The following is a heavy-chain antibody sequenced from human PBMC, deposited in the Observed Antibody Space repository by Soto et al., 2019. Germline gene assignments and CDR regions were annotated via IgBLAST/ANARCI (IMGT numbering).Heavy chain of an antibody. D-gene: IGHD2-2*01. Sequence: XGSLILSCAASGFTFSGSAMHWVRQASGKGLDWVGRIRSKANSYATAYAASVKGRFTISRDDSKNTAYLQMNSLKTEDTAVYYCTRSNPDIVVVPAARSLDPWGQGNLVTVSS. CDR3: TRSNPDIVVVPAARSLDP. J-gene: IGHJ5*02. V-gene: IGHV3-73*01. CDR1: GFTFSGSA. CDR2: IRSKANSYAT.